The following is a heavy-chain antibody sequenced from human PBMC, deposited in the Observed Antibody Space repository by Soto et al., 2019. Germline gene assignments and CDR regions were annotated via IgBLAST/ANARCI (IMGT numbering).Heavy chain of an antibody. V-gene: IGHV1-69*12. CDR3: AGPPELTRIYYYFRMDV. Sequence: QVQLVQSGAEVKKPGSSVKVSCKASGGTFSSYAISWVRQAPGQGLEWMGGIIPIFGTANYAQKFQGRVTITGDESTSTAYMELSSLRSDDTVVYYCAGPPELTRIYYYFRMDVWGQGTTVTVSS. CDR2: IIPIFGTA. CDR1: GGTFSSYA. J-gene: IGHJ6*02. D-gene: IGHD1-7*01.